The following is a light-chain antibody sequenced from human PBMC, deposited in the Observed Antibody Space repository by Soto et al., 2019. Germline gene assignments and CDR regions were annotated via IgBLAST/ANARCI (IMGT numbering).Light chain of an antibody. V-gene: IGKV1-27*01. J-gene: IGKJ4*01. Sequence: DIQMTQSPSSLSASVGDRVTMTCRASQDISNYLVWYQQQPGKVPKLLIYSASTLHSGVPSRFSGNGSGTDFTLTISSLQPEDVGTYYCQRYDDAPLAFGGGTKVEIK. CDR2: SAS. CDR1: QDISNY. CDR3: QRYDDAPLA.